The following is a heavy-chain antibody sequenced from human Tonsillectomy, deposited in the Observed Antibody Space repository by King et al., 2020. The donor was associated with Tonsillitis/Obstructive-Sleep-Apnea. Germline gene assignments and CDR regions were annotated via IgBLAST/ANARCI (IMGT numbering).Heavy chain of an antibody. CDR2: TDYSGSA. CDR3: AREGLDAFDI. V-gene: IGHV4-59*01. J-gene: IGHJ3*02. CDR1: GGSISSYC. Sequence: VQLQESGPGLVKPSETLSLTCTVSGGSISSYCWSWIRQPPGKGLEWIGYTDYSGSANYNPSLKSRVTISVDTSKNQFSLKLRFVTAADTAVYYCAREGLDAFDIWGQGTMVTVSS.